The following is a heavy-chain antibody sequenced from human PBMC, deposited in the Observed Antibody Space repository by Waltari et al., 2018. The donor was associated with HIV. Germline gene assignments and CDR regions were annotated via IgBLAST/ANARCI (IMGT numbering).Heavy chain of an antibody. Sequence: QVQLQQWGAGLLKPSETLSLTCAVYGGSFSGYYWSWIRQPPGKGLEWIGEINHSGSTNNKQSFKSRVTISVDRSKNQFSLRLSSVTAADTAVYYCARQGNYGDYVFDPWGQGTLVTVSS. CDR3: ARQGNYGDYVFDP. CDR2: INHSGST. V-gene: IGHV4-34*01. CDR1: GGSFSGYY. J-gene: IGHJ5*02. D-gene: IGHD4-17*01.